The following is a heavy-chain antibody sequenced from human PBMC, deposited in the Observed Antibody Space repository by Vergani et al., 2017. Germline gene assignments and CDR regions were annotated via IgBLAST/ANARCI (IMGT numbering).Heavy chain of an antibody. CDR2: IFSSGTT. Sequence: QVQLQESGPGLVKPSQTLSLSFTVSGGSVRTSIGYYWTWIRQPAGKTLEWIGEIFSSGTTNYNPSFKNRVTMSVDTSKNQFSLKLRSVTAADTAVYFCARVMYRDEASTGYRLEGMDIWGQGTTVTISS. J-gene: IGHJ6*02. V-gene: IGHV4-61*10. D-gene: IGHD3-9*01. CDR1: GGSVRTSIGYY. CDR3: ARVMYRDEASTGYRLEGMDI.